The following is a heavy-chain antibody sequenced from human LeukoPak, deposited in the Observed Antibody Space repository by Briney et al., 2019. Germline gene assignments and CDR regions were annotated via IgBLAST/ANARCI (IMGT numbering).Heavy chain of an antibody. CDR3: ARDRGNGDYGDYFDS. CDR2: IHTSSRV. CDR1: GDSITRGTYY. V-gene: IGHV4-61*02. D-gene: IGHD4-17*01. J-gene: IGHJ4*02. Sequence: SETLSLTCTVSGDSITRGTYYWNWIRQPAGKGLEWIGRIHTSSRVNYNPSLKSRVTISIDTSRNLVSLRPTSVTAADAAVYHCARDRGNGDYGDYFDSWGQGTLVSVSS.